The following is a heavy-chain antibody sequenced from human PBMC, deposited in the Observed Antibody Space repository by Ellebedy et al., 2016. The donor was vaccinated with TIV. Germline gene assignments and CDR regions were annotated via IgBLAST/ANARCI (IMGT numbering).Heavy chain of an antibody. CDR2: IHTSGNYR. CDR3: TRGSMITVTFNS. Sequence: GESLKISXAASGFTFSSYWMHWVRQAPGKGLEWVSSIHTSGNYRYYTDSVKGRFTISRDNAENSLYLQMNSLGADDTAVYFCTRGSMITVTFNSWGQGTLVTVSS. CDR1: GFTFSSYW. V-gene: IGHV3-21*06. J-gene: IGHJ4*02. D-gene: IGHD4-11*01.